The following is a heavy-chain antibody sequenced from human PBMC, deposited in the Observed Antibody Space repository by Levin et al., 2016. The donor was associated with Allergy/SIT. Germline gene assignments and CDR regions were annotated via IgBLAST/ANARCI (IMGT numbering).Heavy chain of an antibody. CDR3: ARDSHLGYSEEYYFDY. D-gene: IGHD3-3*01. J-gene: IGHJ4*02. CDR2: IIPIFGTA. Sequence: SVKVSCKASGGTFSSYAISWVRQAPGQGLEWMGGIIPIFGTANYAQKFQGRVTITADESTSTAYMELSSLRSEDTAVYYCARDSHLGYSEEYYFDYWGQGTLVTVSS. V-gene: IGHV1-69*13. CDR1: GGTFSSYA.